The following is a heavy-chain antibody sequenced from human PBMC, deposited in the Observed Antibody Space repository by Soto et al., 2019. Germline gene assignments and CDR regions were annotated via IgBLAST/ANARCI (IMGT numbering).Heavy chain of an antibody. D-gene: IGHD6-13*01. CDR2: ISAYNGNT. Sequence: SKEPRFRITSKSSWSPHQATGQGLEWMGWISAYNGNTNYAQKLQGRVTMTTDTSTSTAYMELGSLRSEDTAFYYCARPHFSSSYYFDYCGQGTLVTVSS. V-gene: IGHV1-18*01. J-gene: IGHJ4*02. CDR1: RFRITSKS. CDR3: ARPHFSSSYYFDY.